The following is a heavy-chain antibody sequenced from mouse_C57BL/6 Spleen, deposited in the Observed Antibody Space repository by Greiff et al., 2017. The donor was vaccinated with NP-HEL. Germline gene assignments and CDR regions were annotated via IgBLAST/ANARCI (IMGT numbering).Heavy chain of an antibody. CDR1: GYSITSGYY. D-gene: IGHD2-1*01. J-gene: IGHJ4*01. Sequence: DVQLVESGPGLVKPSQSLSLTCSVTGYSITSGYYWNWIRQFPGNKLEWMGYISYDGSNNYNPSLKNRISITRDTSKNQFFLKLNSVTTEDTATYYCARGYGNYVNYAMDYWGQGTSVTVSS. V-gene: IGHV3-6*01. CDR3: ARGYGNYVNYAMDY. CDR2: ISYDGSN.